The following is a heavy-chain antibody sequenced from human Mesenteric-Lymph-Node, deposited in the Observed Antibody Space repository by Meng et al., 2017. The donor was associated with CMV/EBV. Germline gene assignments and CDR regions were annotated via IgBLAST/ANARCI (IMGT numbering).Heavy chain of an antibody. CDR3: AKEGLRFLEWFSPDY. CDR1: GFTFSNFG. D-gene: IGHD3-3*01. J-gene: IGHJ4*02. CDR2: IHYEGSNK. V-gene: IGHV3-30*02. Sequence: SGFTFSNFGMHWVRKAPGKGMEWVAYIHYEGSNKYYTDSVKGRFTISRDNSKNTLYLQMNSLKAEDTAVYYCAKEGLRFLEWFSPDYWGQGTPVTVSS.